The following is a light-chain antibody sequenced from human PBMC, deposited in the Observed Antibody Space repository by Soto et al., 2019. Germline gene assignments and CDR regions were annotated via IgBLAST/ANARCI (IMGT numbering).Light chain of an antibody. CDR1: SSDVGGYDY. CDR2: DVN. V-gene: IGLV2-14*03. J-gene: IGLJ2*01. CDR3: SSYAGSDNFVL. Sequence: QSALTQPASVSGSPGQSITISCTGTSSDVGGYDYVSWYQQHPGKAPKVIIYDVNNRPSGVSSRFSGSKSGNTASLSISGLQAEDEADYYCSSYAGSDNFVLFGGGTKVTVL.